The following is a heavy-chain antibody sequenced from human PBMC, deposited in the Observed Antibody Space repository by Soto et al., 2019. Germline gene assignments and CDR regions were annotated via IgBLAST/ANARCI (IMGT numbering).Heavy chain of an antibody. CDR2: ISSSSSYI. V-gene: IGHV3-21*01. CDR1: GFTFSSYS. J-gene: IGHJ3*02. Sequence: GGSLRLSCAASGFTFSSYSMNWVRQAPGKGLEWVSSISSSSSYIYYADSVKGRFTISRDNAKNSLYLQMNSLSAEDTAVYYCARVPTRDSSGYWVPRGDAFDIWGQGTMVTVSS. CDR3: ARVPTRDSSGYWVPRGDAFDI. D-gene: IGHD3-22*01.